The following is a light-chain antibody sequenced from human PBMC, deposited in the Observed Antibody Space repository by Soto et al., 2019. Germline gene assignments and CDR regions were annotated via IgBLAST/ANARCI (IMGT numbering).Light chain of an antibody. J-gene: IGLJ2*01. Sequence: SSELTQPPSVSVSPGQTASITCSGDKLGDKYACWYQQKPGQSPVPVIYQDSKRPSGIPERFSGSNSGNTATLTISGTQAMDEADYYCQAWDSSTYVVFGGGTKLTVL. CDR1: KLGDKY. V-gene: IGLV3-1*01. CDR3: QAWDSSTYVV. CDR2: QDS.